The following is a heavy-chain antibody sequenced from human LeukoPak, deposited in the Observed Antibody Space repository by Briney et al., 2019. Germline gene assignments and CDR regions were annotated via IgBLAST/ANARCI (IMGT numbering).Heavy chain of an antibody. V-gene: IGHV3-30-3*01. CDR3: ARVGDQLLSLYYYYYMDV. CDR1: GFTFSSYA. J-gene: IGHJ6*03. D-gene: IGHD2-2*01. CDR2: ISYDGSNK. Sequence: GRSLRLSCAASGFTFSSYAMHWVRQAPGKGLEWVAVISYDGSNKYYADSVKGRFTISRDNSKNTLYLQMNSLRAEDTAVYYCARVGDQLLSLYYYYYMDVWGKGTTVTVSS.